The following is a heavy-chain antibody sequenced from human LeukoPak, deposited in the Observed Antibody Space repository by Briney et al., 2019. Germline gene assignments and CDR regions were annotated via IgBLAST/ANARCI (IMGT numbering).Heavy chain of an antibody. CDR2: IRKDGRDK. Sequence: GGSLRLSCAASGFTFRSDGMYWVRQAPGKGLEWGAFIRKDGRDKSYADSVQGRFIISRDNSKNMLYLQMNSLRGEDTAVYYCAKDDSRSWATFDYWGQGTLVTVSS. D-gene: IGHD3-22*01. J-gene: IGHJ4*02. V-gene: IGHV3-30*02. CDR1: GFTFRSDG. CDR3: AKDDSRSWATFDY.